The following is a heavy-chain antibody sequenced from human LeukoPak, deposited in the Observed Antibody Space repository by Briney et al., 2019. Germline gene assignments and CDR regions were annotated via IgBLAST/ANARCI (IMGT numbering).Heavy chain of an antibody. Sequence: ASVKVSCKASGYTFTGYYMHWVRQAPGQGLEWMGWINPNSGGTNYAQKFQGRVTMARDTSISTAYMELSRLRSDDTAVYYCASRITTVNSHFDYWGQGTLVTVSS. CDR3: ASRITTVNSHFDY. CDR1: GYTFTGYY. CDR2: INPNSGGT. D-gene: IGHD3-22*01. J-gene: IGHJ4*02. V-gene: IGHV1-2*02.